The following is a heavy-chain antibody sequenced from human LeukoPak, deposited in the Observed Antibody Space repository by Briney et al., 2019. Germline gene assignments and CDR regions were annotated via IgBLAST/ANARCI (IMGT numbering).Heavy chain of an antibody. CDR3: AKDIGDRGYIFDY. V-gene: IGHV3-43*01. CDR1: GFTFDDYT. J-gene: IGHJ4*02. Sequence: GGSLRLSCAASGFTFDDYTMQWVRQAPGKGLEWVSLISWDGGSTYYADSVKGRFTISRDNSKNSLYLQMNSLRTEDTALYYCAKDIGDRGYIFDYWGQGTLVTVSS. CDR2: ISWDGGST. D-gene: IGHD5-18*01.